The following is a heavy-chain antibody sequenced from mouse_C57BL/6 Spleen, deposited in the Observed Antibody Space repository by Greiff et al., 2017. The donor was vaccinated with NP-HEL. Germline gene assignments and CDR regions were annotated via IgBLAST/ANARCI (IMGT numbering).Heavy chain of an antibody. Sequence: QVHVKQSGPGLVQPSQSLSITCTVSGFSLTSYGVHWVRQSPGKGLEWLGVIWSGGSTDYNAAFISRLSISKDNSKSQVFFTMNSLQADDTAIYYCARDYGSSPWFAYWGQGTLVTVSA. CDR2: IWSGGST. D-gene: IGHD1-1*01. V-gene: IGHV2-2*01. J-gene: IGHJ3*01. CDR1: GFSLTSYG. CDR3: ARDYGSSPWFAY.